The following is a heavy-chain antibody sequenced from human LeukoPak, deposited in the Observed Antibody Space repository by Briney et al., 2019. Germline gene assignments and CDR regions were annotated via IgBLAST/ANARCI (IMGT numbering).Heavy chain of an antibody. J-gene: IGHJ6*03. CDR2: IIPIFGTA. V-gene: IGHV1-69*05. CDR3: ARGFYYYYYMDV. CDR1: GGTFSSYA. Sequence: SVKVSCKASGGTFSSYAISWVRQAPGQGLEWMGRIIPIFGTANNAQKFQGRVTITTDESTSTAYMELSSLRSEDTAVYYCARGFYYYYYMDVWGKGTTVTVSS.